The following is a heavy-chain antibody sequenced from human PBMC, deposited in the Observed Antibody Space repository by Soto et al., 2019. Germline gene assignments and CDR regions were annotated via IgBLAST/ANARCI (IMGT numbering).Heavy chain of an antibody. Sequence: ASVKVSCKASGGTFDSYVISWLRQAPGQGLEWMGGIMPIFGTPNYAQKFRGRVTISADESTSTAYLELSSLTSDDTAVCYCARVHSSGIFYFVDPWGQGTLVTVSS. CDR2: IMPIFGTP. J-gene: IGHJ5*02. CDR1: GGTFDSYV. V-gene: IGHV1-69*13. D-gene: IGHD3-10*01. CDR3: ARVHSSGIFYFVDP.